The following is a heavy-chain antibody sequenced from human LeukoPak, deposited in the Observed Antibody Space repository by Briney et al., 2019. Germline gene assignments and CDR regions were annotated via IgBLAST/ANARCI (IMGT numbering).Heavy chain of an antibody. CDR3: ARGTHRRTVVTSWFDP. Sequence: ASVKVSCKASGGTFSSYAISWVRQAPGQGLEWMGRIIPILGIANYAQKFQGRVTITADKSTSTAYMELSSLRSEDTAVYYCARGTHRRTVVTSWFDPWGQGTLVTVSS. D-gene: IGHD4-23*01. J-gene: IGHJ5*02. CDR2: IIPILGIA. V-gene: IGHV1-69*04. CDR1: GGTFSSYA.